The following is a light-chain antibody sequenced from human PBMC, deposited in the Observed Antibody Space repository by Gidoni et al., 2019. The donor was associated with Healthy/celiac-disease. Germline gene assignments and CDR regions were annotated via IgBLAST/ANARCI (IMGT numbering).Light chain of an antibody. CDR3: QQSYISLPLT. V-gene: IGKV1-39*01. CDR2: AAS. CDR1: QSVSTY. J-gene: IGKJ4*01. Sequence: DIQMTQSPSSLSASVGDRVTITCRASQSVSTYLNWYQLKPGQAPKLLIYAASSVQSGVPSRFSGSGSGTDFTLTISSLQPEDFATYYCQQSYISLPLTFGGXTKVEIK.